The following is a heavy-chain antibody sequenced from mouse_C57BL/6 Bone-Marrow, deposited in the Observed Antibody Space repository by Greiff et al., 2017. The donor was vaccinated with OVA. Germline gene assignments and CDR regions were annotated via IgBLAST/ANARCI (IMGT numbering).Heavy chain of an antibody. CDR1: GFSFNTYA. V-gene: IGHV10-1*01. Sequence: EVQGVESGGGLVQPKGSLKLSCAASGFSFNTYAMNWVRQAPGKGLEWVARIRSKSNNYATYYADSVKDRFTISRDDSESMLYLQMNNLKTEDTAMYYCVRHELGGFAYWGQGTLVTVSA. CDR3: VRHELGGFAY. J-gene: IGHJ3*01. D-gene: IGHD4-1*01. CDR2: IRSKSNNYAT.